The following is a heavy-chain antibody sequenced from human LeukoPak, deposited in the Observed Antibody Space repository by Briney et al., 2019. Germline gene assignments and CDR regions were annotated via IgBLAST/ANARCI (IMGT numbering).Heavy chain of an antibody. CDR1: GGTFSSYA. J-gene: IGHJ4*02. V-gene: IGHV1-69*13. D-gene: IGHD3-22*01. Sequence: SVKVSCKASGGTFSSYAISWVRQAPGQGLEWMGGIIPIFGTANYAQKFQGRVTITADESTSTAYMELSSLRSEDTAVYYCARGSTYYESSGQVPFDYWGQGTLVTVSS. CDR3: ARGSTYYESSGQVPFDY. CDR2: IIPIFGTA.